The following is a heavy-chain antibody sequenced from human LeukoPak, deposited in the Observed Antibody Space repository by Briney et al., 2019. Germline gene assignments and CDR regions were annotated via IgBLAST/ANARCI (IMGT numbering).Heavy chain of an antibody. Sequence: GRSLRLSCAASGFTFSSYAMHWVRQAPGKGLEWVAVISYDGSNKYYADSVKGRFTISRDNSKDSLYLQMNSLRTEDTALYYCAKDYCSSSTCYIAWAFDIWGQGTMVTVSS. V-gene: IGHV3-30-3*01. CDR2: ISYDGSNK. J-gene: IGHJ3*02. D-gene: IGHD2-2*02. CDR3: AKDYCSSSTCYIAWAFDI. CDR1: GFTFSSYA.